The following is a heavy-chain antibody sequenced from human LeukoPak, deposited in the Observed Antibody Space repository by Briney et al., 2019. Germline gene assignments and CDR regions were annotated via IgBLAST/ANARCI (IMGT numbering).Heavy chain of an antibody. CDR2: ISAYNGNT. V-gene: IGHV1-18*04. Sequence: ASVKVSCKASGYTFTGYYMHWVRQAPGQGLEWMGWISAYNGNTNYAQKLQGRVTMTTDTSTSTAYMELRSLRSDDTAVYYCARGNSGSYWTSNFDYWGQGTLVTVSS. J-gene: IGHJ4*02. D-gene: IGHD1-26*01. CDR3: ARGNSGSYWTSNFDY. CDR1: GYTFTGYY.